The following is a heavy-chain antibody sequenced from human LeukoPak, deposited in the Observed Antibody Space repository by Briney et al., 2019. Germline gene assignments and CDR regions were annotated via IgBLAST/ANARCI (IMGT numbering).Heavy chain of an antibody. CDR2: ISYDGSNK. V-gene: IGHV3-30-3*01. CDR1: GFTFSSYA. D-gene: IGHD2-21*02. CDR3: ARDLHIVVVTAPLDY. Sequence: GGSLRLSCAASGFTFSSYAMHWVRQAPGKGLEWVAVISYDGSNKYYADSVKGRFTISRDNSKNTLYLQMNSLRAEDTAVYYCARDLHIVVVTAPLDYWGQGTLVTVSS. J-gene: IGHJ4*02.